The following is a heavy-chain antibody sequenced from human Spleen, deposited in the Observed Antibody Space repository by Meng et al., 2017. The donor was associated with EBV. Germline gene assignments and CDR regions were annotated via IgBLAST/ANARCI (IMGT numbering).Heavy chain of an antibody. J-gene: IGHJ4*02. CDR1: GPTLSDYP. CDR3: ARRYHYYDSTAEKWSYYFDY. Sequence: VQLEESGGGLVKPGGSLTLSVAASGPTLSDYPKNWIRQAPGKGLEWISYISGSGNTIYYTDSVRGRFTISRDKAKNSLYLQMNSLRAEDTAVYYCARRYHYYDSTAEKWSYYFDYWGRGTLVTVSS. D-gene: IGHD3-22*01. V-gene: IGHV3-11*01. CDR2: ISGSGNTI.